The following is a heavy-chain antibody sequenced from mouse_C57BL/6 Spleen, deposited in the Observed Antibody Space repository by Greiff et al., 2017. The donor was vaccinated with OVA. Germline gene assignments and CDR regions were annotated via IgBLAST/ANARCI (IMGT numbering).Heavy chain of an antibody. J-gene: IGHJ4*01. Sequence: EVQLQESGPGLVKPSQSLSLTCSVTGYSITSGYYWNWIRQFPGNKLEWMGYISYDGSNNYNPSLKNRISITRDTSKNQFFLKLNSVTTEDTATYYCARDTEAYYYAMDYWGQGTSVTVSS. CDR1: GYSITSGYY. V-gene: IGHV3-6*01. D-gene: IGHD3-2*02. CDR3: ARDTEAYYYAMDY. CDR2: ISYDGSN.